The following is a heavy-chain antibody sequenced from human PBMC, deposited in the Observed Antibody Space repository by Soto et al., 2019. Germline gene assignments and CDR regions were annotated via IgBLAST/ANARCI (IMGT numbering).Heavy chain of an antibody. D-gene: IGHD6-13*01. J-gene: IGHJ6*02. CDR3: ANVLVTGLDV. Sequence: LRLSCAASGLVFNTYAMSWVRQAPGKGLDWVSGISASGDTTYYADSVKGRFTISRDNSKNRLYLQMNSLRAGDTAVYYCANVLVTGLDVWGQGTTVTVSS. V-gene: IGHV3-23*01. CDR1: GLVFNTYA. CDR2: ISASGDTT.